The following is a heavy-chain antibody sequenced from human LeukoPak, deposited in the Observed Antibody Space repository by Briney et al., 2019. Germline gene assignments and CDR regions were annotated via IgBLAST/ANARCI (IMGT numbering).Heavy chain of an antibody. Sequence: SETLSLTCAVYGGSFSGYYWSWIRQPPGKGLEWIGEINHSGSTNYNPSLKSRVTISVDTSKNQFSLKLTSVTAADAAVYYCASDSFYDSGGYFYYWGQGTPVTVSS. CDR2: INHSGST. D-gene: IGHD3-22*01. CDR1: GGSFSGYY. J-gene: IGHJ4*02. V-gene: IGHV4-34*01. CDR3: ASDSFYDSGGYFYY.